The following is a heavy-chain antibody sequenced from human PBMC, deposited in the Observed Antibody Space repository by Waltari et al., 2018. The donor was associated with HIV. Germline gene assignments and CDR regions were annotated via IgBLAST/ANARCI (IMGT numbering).Heavy chain of an antibody. D-gene: IGHD3-10*01. CDR2: ISYDGSNK. Sequence: QVQLVESGGGVVQPGRSLRLSCAASGFTFSSYGLHWFRQATGKGLEWVAVISYDGSNKYYADSVKGRFTISRDNSKNTLYLQMNSLRAEDTAVYYCAKDTAGTYYYYGMDVWGQGTTVTVSS. CDR1: GFTFSSYG. J-gene: IGHJ6*02. V-gene: IGHV3-30*18. CDR3: AKDTAGTYYYYGMDV.